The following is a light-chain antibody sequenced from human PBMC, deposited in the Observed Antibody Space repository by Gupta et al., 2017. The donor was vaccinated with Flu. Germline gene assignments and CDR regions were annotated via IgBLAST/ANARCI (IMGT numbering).Light chain of an antibody. CDR2: RVS. CDR1: QSLVHRNGNTY. CDR3: MQCKYWQT. V-gene: IGKV2-30*02. Sequence: LGTLGQPASISCRSSQSLVHRNGNTYLTWFQQRPGQSPRRLIYRVSKRDSGVPDRFSGSGSGTDFTLKISRVEAEDVGVYYCMQCKYWQTFGQGTKVEIK. J-gene: IGKJ1*01.